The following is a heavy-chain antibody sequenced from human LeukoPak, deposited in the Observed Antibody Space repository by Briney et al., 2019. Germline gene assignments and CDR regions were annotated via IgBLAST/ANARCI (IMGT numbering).Heavy chain of an antibody. CDR1: GYTFTGYY. D-gene: IGHD6-13*01. CDR3: ARDRWAPGSHSSSWYRSWFDP. V-gene: IGHV1-2*02. CDR2: INPNSGGT. J-gene: IGHJ5*02. Sequence: ASVKVSCKASGYTFTGYYMNWVRQAPGQGLEWMGWINPNSGGTNYAQKFQGRVTMTRDTSISTAYMELSRLRSDDTAVYYWARDRWAPGSHSSSWYRSWFDPWGQGTLVTVSS.